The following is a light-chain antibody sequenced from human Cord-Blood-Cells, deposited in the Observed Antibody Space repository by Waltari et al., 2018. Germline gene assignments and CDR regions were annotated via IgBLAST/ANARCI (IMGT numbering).Light chain of an antibody. CDR2: EVS. CDR1: SSDVGGYNY. V-gene: IGLV2-14*01. Sequence: QSALTQPASVSGSPGQSITISCTGTSSDVGGYNYVSWYQQHPGKAPKLMIYEVSNRPSGVSNRFSGSKSGNTASLTISGLQAEDEADYYCSSYTSSSTLDVFGTGTKVTVI. J-gene: IGLJ1*01. CDR3: SSYTSSSTLDV.